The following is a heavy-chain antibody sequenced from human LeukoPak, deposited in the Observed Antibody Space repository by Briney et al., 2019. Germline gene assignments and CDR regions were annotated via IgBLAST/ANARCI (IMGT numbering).Heavy chain of an antibody. V-gene: IGHV4-59*12. Sequence: SETLSLTCTVSGGSIGSYYWSWIRQPPGKGLEWIGNIYYSGSTYYNPSLKSRVTISVDTSKNQFSLKLSSVTAADTAVYYCARDGRFPPEVLPRYFDYWGQGTLVTVSS. J-gene: IGHJ4*02. CDR2: IYYSGST. D-gene: IGHD1-26*01. CDR1: GGSIGSYY. CDR3: ARDGRFPPEVLPRYFDY.